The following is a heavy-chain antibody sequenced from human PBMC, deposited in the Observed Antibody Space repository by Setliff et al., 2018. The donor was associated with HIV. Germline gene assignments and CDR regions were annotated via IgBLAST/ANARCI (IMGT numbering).Heavy chain of an antibody. V-gene: IGHV5-51*01. D-gene: IGHD2-2*01. CDR2: IYPVDSET. Sequence: GESLKISCQGSGYNFVDYSIAWVRQVPGKGLEWMGIIYPVDSETRYSPSFQGQVTISADESINTAYLQWTTLKASDSAMYYCARPRGNDYAGSGFDNWGQGTLVTVSS. CDR3: ARPRGNDYAGSGFDN. J-gene: IGHJ4*02. CDR1: GYNFVDYS.